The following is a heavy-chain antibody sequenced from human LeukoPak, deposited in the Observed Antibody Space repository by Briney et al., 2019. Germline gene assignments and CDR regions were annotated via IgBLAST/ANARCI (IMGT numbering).Heavy chain of an antibody. Sequence: PGRSRRPSCAPSTFTFANISTHWVRQPPGKGLEWLSFISWNSGYIGYADSVKGRFTISRDNAKKSLDLQMNSLRAEDTAFYYCAKVRGTYSSGYFFDYWGQGTLVTVSS. CDR3: AKVRGTYSSGYFFDY. V-gene: IGHV3-9*01. J-gene: IGHJ4*02. CDR2: ISWNSGYI. D-gene: IGHD6-19*01. CDR1: TFTFANIS.